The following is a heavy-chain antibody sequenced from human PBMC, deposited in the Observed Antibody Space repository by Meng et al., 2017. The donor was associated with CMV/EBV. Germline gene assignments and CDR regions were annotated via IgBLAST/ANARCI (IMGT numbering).Heavy chain of an antibody. D-gene: IGHD1-26*01. CDR2: IRYDGSNT. J-gene: IGHJ4*02. Sequence: GESLKISCAASGFRFSAYGMHWVRQAPGKGLEWVTFIRYDGSNTYYADSVKGRFTISRDNSRNRLFLQMNSLRPEDTAVYYCARGASGTYFFDSWGQGPLVTVSS. CDR1: GFRFSAYG. V-gene: IGHV3-30*02. CDR3: ARGASGTYFFDS.